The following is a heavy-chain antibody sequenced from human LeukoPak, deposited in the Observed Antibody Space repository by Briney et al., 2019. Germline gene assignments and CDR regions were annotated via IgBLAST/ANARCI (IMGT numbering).Heavy chain of an antibody. Sequence: ASVKVSCRASGYTFTSYAMHWVRQAPGQRLEWMGWINAGNGNTKYSQEFQGRVTITRDTSASTAYMELSSLRSEDMAEYYCARGVKSSGWLNWFDPWGQGTLVTVSS. J-gene: IGHJ5*02. CDR2: INAGNGNT. V-gene: IGHV1-3*03. D-gene: IGHD6-19*01. CDR1: GYTFTSYA. CDR3: ARGVKSSGWLNWFDP.